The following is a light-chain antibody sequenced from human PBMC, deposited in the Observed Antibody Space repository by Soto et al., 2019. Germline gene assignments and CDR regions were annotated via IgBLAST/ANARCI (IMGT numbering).Light chain of an antibody. V-gene: IGKV3-20*01. CDR3: QQYGSSPLT. CDR2: GAS. CDR1: QSVSSY. J-gene: IGKJ1*01. Sequence: EIALTQSPGTLSLSPGERATLSCRASQSVSSYLDWYLQKPGQAPRLLIYGASSRATGIPDRFSGSGSGTDFTLTISRLEPEDFAVYYCQQYGSSPLTFGQGTKVEIK.